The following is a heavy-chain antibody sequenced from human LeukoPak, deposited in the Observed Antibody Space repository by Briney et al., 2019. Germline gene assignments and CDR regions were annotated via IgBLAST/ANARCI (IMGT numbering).Heavy chain of an antibody. CDR2: IYHDGNT. J-gene: IGHJ4*02. D-gene: IGHD1-1*01. Sequence: PGGSLRLSCAASGFTVGTHDLTWVRQAPGKGLEWVSVIYHDGNTHYADSVQGRFTISRDNSKNTPYLRMNSLRADDTAVYYCARGVQPMLAANTLRYWGQGTLVTVSS. CDR1: GFTVGTHD. CDR3: ARGVQPMLAANTLRY. V-gene: IGHV3-53*01.